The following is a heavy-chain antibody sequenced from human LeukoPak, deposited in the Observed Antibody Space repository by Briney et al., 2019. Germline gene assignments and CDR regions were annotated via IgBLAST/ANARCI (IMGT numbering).Heavy chain of an antibody. CDR1: GFTFIRYA. D-gene: IGHD3-22*01. J-gene: IGHJ4*02. V-gene: IGHV3-23*01. Sequence: GGSLRLSCEASGFTFIRYAKSWVRQAPGKGLEWVSTISGNGDSAYYADSVKGRFTISRDNSKNTLYLQTDSLRAEDTAVYYCPRKYDSSGYFDYWGQGTLVTVSS. CDR3: PRKYDSSGYFDY. CDR2: ISGNGDSA.